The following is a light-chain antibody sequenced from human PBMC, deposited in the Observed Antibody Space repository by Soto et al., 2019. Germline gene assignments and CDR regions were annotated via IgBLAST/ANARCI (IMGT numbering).Light chain of an antibody. CDR2: CAS. CDR3: HQYDNSPLT. Sequence: DIVLTQYPGTLSLSPGERSTRSCLAIQSVRSGYFAWYQQTPGQAPRLLIVCASSRATGIPDRFSGGGSGTDFTLTISRLEPEDFALYYCHQYDNSPLTVGEGTQVDIK. V-gene: IGKV3-20*01. J-gene: IGKJ4*01. CDR1: QSVRSGY.